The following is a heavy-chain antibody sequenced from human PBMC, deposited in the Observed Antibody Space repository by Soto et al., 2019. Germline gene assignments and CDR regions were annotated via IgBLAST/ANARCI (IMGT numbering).Heavy chain of an antibody. Sequence: HVQLVQSGAEVKRPGASVKVSCKASGFPFTSFFIHWVRQAPGQGLEWMGVINPSRGSANYAQKFQGRLTLTRDTSSSTVYMDLSSLKSEDTALYYCARDDTGANFGSWGQGTLVTV. CDR3: ARDDTGANFGS. CDR1: GFPFTSFF. CDR2: INPSRGSA. V-gene: IGHV1-46*01. J-gene: IGHJ4*02. D-gene: IGHD2-8*02.